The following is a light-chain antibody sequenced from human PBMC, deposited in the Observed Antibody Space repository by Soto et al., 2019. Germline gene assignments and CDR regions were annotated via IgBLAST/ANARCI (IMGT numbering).Light chain of an antibody. CDR1: SSDGGSYNL. Sequence: QSAPTQPASVSGSPGQSITISCTGTSSDGGSYNLVSWYQQHPGKAPKLMIYEGSKRPSGVSNRFSGSKSGNTASLTISGLQAEDEADYYCCSYAGSSTFVFGTGTKVTVL. J-gene: IGLJ1*01. CDR3: CSYAGSSTFV. V-gene: IGLV2-23*03. CDR2: EGS.